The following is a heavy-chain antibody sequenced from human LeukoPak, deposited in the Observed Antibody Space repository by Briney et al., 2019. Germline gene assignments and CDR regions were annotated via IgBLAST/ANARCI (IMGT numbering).Heavy chain of an antibody. Sequence: SETLSLTCAVSGASISGSGYYWSWIRQPPGKGLEWIGEINHSGSTNYNPSLKSRVTISVDTSKNQFSLKLSSVTAADTAVYYCARTGSSWTAYYFDYWGQGTLVTVSS. D-gene: IGHD6-13*01. CDR3: ARTGSSWTAYYFDY. J-gene: IGHJ4*02. CDR1: GASISGSGYY. CDR2: INHSGST. V-gene: IGHV4-34*01.